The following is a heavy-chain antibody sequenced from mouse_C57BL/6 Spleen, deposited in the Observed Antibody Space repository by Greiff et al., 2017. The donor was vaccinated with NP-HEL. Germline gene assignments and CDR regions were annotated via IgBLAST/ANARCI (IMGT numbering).Heavy chain of an antibody. CDR1: GYTFTDYY. Sequence: QVQLQQSGPELVKPGASVKISCKASGYTFTDYYINWVKQRPGQGLVWIGWIYPGSGNTKYNEKFKGKATLTVDTSSSTAYMQLSSLTSEDSAVYFCARSGASGYYYGSSFAYWGQGTLVTVSA. V-gene: IGHV1-84*01. CDR3: ARSGASGYYYGSSFAY. D-gene: IGHD1-1*01. CDR2: IYPGSGNT. J-gene: IGHJ3*01.